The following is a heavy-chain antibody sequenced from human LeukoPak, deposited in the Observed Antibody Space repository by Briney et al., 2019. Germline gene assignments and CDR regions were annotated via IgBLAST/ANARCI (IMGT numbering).Heavy chain of an antibody. J-gene: IGHJ6*02. Sequence: GGSLRLSCAASGFTFSSYSMNWVRQAPGKGLEWVSVIYSGGSTYYADSVKGRFTISRDNSKNTLYLQMNSLRAEDTAVYYCASPYCGGDCDYYYYGMDVWGQGTTVTASS. CDR1: GFTFSSYS. D-gene: IGHD2-21*02. CDR2: IYSGGST. V-gene: IGHV3-53*01. CDR3: ASPYCGGDCDYYYYGMDV.